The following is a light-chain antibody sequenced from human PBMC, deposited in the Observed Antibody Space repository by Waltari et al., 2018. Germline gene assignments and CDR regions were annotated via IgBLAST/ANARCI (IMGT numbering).Light chain of an antibody. CDR2: TND. V-gene: IGLV2-11*01. J-gene: IGLJ3*02. Sequence: QSALTQPRSVSGSPGHSVTIPCTGTSRDVGGATYFSWYQQHPGKAPQLLIYTNDQRPSGVPDRFSGSKSGTSASLTISGLQSDDEADYYCAAWDVSLSAPVFGGGTKVTVL. CDR3: AAWDVSLSAPV. CDR1: SRDVGGATY.